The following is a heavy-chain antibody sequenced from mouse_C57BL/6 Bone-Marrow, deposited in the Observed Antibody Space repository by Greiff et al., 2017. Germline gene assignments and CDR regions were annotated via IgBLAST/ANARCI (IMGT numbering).Heavy chain of an antibody. D-gene: IGHD2-1*01. CDR3: TTDGNYWFAY. V-gene: IGHV14-4*01. CDR1: GFNIKDDY. CDR2: IDPENGDT. Sequence: QLQQSGAELVRPGASVKLSCTASGFNIKDDYMHWVKQRPEQGLEWIGWIDPENGDTEYASKFQGKATITADTSSNTAYLQLSSLTSEDTAVYYCTTDGNYWFAYWGQGTLVTVSA. J-gene: IGHJ3*01.